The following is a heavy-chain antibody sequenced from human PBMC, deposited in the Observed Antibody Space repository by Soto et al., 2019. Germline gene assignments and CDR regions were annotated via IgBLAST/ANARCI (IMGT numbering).Heavy chain of an antibody. CDR3: ARHPGTYYDAFAL. CDR2: FYYSGST. Sequence: QLQLQESGPGLVKPSETLSLTCTVAGGSVSSSTYYWGWIRQPPGKGLEWIATFYYSGSTYHNPSLKRQVTIPPDTSKNQFSLKLSSVTATDTAVYYCARHPGTYYDAFALWGQGKMVTVSS. V-gene: IGHV4-39*01. D-gene: IGHD1-1*01. J-gene: IGHJ3*01. CDR1: GGSVSSSTYY.